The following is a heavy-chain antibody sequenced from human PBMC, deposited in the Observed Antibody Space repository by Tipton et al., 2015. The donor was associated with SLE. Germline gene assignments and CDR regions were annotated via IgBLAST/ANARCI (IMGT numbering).Heavy chain of an antibody. V-gene: IGHV3-13*05. J-gene: IGHJ4*02. CDR2: IGTAGDP. D-gene: IGHD3-16*01. Sequence: SLRLSCAASGFTFSTYDMHWVRQATGKGLEWVSGIGTAGDPNYPGSVKGRFTISRENAKNSLYLQMNSLRAGDTAVYYCARGMFFRGGGVTGTLFDYWGQGTLVTVSS. CDR1: GFTFSTYD. CDR3: ARGMFFRGGGVTGTLFDY.